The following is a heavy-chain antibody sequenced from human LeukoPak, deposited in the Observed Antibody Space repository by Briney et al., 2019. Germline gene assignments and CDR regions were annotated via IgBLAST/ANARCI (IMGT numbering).Heavy chain of an antibody. CDR2: IYTTGST. V-gene: IGHV4-61*09. CDR3: ARVYDFWSGYPPPFDY. J-gene: IGHJ4*02. D-gene: IGHD3-3*01. CDR1: GGSISSGSYY. Sequence: PSETLSLTCTVSGGSISSGSYYWSWIRQPAGKGLEWIGHIYTTGSTNYNPSLKSRVTISVDTSKNQFSLKLSSVTAADTAVYYCARVYDFWSGYPPPFDYWGQGTRVTVSS.